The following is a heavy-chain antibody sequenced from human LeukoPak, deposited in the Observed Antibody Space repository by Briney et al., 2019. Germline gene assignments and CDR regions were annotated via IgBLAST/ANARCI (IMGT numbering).Heavy chain of an antibody. CDR3: ARDRGLRNYYDSSGYYRDAFDI. D-gene: IGHD3-22*01. J-gene: IGHJ3*02. V-gene: IGHV4-61*02. Sequence: SETLSLTCTVSGGSITSGSFYWSWIRQPAGNGLEWIGRIYPSGSTNYNPSLTSRVTISVHTSKNQFSLKLSSVTAADTAVYYCARDRGLRNYYDSSGYYRDAFDIWGQGTMVTVSS. CDR1: GGSITSGSFY. CDR2: IYPSGST.